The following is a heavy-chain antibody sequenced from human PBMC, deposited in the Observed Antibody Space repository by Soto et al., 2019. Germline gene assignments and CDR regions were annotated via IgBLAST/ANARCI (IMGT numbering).Heavy chain of an antibody. D-gene: IGHD2-15*01. CDR1: GFTFSSYW. J-gene: IGHJ5*02. CDR2: ISPGSRYP. CDR3: VRGGGGGLFDP. V-gene: IGHV3-21*05. Sequence: GGSLRLSCAASGFTFSSYWMHWVRQAPGKGLEWLSYISPGSRYPAYADSVKGRFTISRDNAKRSLYLQMMSLTAGDTAIYYCVRGGGGGLFDPWGQGTMVTVSS.